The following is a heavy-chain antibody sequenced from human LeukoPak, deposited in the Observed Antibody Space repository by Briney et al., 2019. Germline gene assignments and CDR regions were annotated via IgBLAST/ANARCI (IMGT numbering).Heavy chain of an antibody. CDR3: TRGYYYDSSGRLTYFDY. CDR2: IRSKANSYAT. Sequence: GGSLRLSCAASGFTFSGSAMHWVRQASGKGLEWVGRIRSKANSYATAYAASVKGRFTISRDDSKNTAYLQMNSLKTEDTAVYYCTRGYYYDSSGRLTYFDYWGQGTLVTVSS. V-gene: IGHV3-73*01. D-gene: IGHD3-22*01. J-gene: IGHJ4*02. CDR1: GFTFSGSA.